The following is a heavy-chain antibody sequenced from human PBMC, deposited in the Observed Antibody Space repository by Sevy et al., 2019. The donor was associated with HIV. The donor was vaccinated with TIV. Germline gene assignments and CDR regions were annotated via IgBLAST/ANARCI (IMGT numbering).Heavy chain of an antibody. CDR3: AGDWDVPVVGPTLGY. CDR2: IKQDGSEK. CDR1: GFTVSSYW. V-gene: IGHV3-7*01. D-gene: IGHD1-26*01. Sequence: GGSLRLSCAASGFTVSSYWMSWVRQAPGKGLEWVANIKQDGSEKYYVDSVKGRFTISRDNAKNSLYLQMNSLRAEDTAVYYCAGDWDVPVVGPTLGYWGQGTLVTVSS. J-gene: IGHJ4*02.